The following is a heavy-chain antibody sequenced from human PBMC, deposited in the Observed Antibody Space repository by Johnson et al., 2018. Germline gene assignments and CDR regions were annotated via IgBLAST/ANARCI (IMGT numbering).Heavy chain of an antibody. V-gene: IGHV4-59*01. Sequence: QVQLVESGPGLVKPSETLSLTCTVSGGSISSYYWSWIRQPPGKGLAWIGYIYYSGSTNYNPSLKSLVTISVATSKNQFTLKLSSVPAADTAVYYCARMSLIKVAAAIDYYYYYYMDVWGKGTTVTVSS. CDR1: GGSISSYY. CDR3: ARMSLIKVAAAIDYYYYYYMDV. J-gene: IGHJ6*03. D-gene: IGHD2-15*01. CDR2: IYYSGST.